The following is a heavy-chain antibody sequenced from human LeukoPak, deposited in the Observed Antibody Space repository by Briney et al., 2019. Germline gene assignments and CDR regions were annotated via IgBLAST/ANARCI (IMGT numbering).Heavy chain of an antibody. J-gene: IGHJ4*02. CDR2: ISSSSSYI. CDR1: GFTFSSYS. D-gene: IGHD6-19*01. Sequence: GGSLRLSCAASGFTFSSYSMNWVRQAPGKGLEWVSSISSSSSYIYYADSVKGRFTISRDNAKNSPYLQMNSLRAEDTAVYYCAKDPTSIAVAGSFDYWGQGTLVTVSS. CDR3: AKDPTSIAVAGSFDY. V-gene: IGHV3-21*01.